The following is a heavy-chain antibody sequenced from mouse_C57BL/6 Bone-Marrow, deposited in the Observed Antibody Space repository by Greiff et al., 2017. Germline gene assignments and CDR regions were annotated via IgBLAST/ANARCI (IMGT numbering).Heavy chain of an antibody. J-gene: IGHJ3*01. CDR1: GYTFTSYW. CDR3: ARSGEAAQATLFAY. CDR2: IDPSDSYT. Sequence: QVQLQQPGAELVMPGASVKLSCKASGYTFTSYWMHWVKQRPGQGLEWIGEIDPSDSYTNYNQKFKGKSTLTVDKSSSTAYMQLSSLTSEDSAVYYCARSGEAAQATLFAYWGQGTLVTVSA. V-gene: IGHV1-69*01. D-gene: IGHD3-2*02.